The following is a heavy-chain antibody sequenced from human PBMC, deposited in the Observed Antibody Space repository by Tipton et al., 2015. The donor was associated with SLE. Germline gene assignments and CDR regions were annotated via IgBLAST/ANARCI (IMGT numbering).Heavy chain of an antibody. D-gene: IGHD1-7*01. CDR2: IYTNGRT. J-gene: IGHJ4*02. CDR1: GDSESKNSHY. CDR3: ARMPPGGWNYYFDY. V-gene: IGHV4-61*09. Sequence: TLSLTCTVSGDSESKNSHYWGWIRRPAGKGLEWVGHIYTNGRTNYNPSLKSRVTISIDKSGSQFSLSLTSVTAADTAVYYCARMPPGGWNYYFDYWGQGTPVTVSS.